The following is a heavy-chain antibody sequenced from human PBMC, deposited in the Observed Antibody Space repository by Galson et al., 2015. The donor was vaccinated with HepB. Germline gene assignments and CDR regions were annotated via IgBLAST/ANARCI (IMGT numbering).Heavy chain of an antibody. V-gene: IGHV1-46*03. CDR1: SYY. CDR3: ARDLYSGYDYVIGY. J-gene: IGHJ4*02. CDR2: INPSGGST. D-gene: IGHD5-12*01. Sequence: SYYMHWVRQAPGQGLEWMGIINPSGGSTSYAQKFQGRVTMTRDTSTSTVYMELSSLRSEDTAVYYCARDLYSGYDYVIGYWGQGTLVTVSS.